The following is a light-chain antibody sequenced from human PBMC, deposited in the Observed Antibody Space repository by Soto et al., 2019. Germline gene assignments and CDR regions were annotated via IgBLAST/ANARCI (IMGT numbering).Light chain of an antibody. Sequence: QSALTQPPSASGSPGQSVTISCTGTSSDVGGYNFVSWYQQHPGKAPKFMIYEVTKRPSGVPDRFSGSKSGNTASLTVSGLQAEDGADYYCSSDAGGIKWVFGGGTQLTVL. J-gene: IGLJ3*02. CDR1: SSDVGGYNF. CDR3: SSDAGGIKWV. CDR2: EVT. V-gene: IGLV2-8*01.